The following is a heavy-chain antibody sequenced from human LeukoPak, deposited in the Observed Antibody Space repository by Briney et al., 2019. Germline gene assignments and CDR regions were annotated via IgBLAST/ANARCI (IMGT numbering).Heavy chain of an antibody. V-gene: IGHV1-46*01. J-gene: IGHJ4*02. D-gene: IGHD6-6*01. CDR2: INPSGGST. Sequence: ASVKVSCKASGYTFTSYYMHWVRQAPGHGLEWMGIINPSGGSTSYAQKFQGRVTMTRDTSTSTVYMELSSLRSEDTAVYYCAIRQQLAAPDYWGQGTLVTVSS. CDR3: AIRQQLAAPDY. CDR1: GYTFTSYY.